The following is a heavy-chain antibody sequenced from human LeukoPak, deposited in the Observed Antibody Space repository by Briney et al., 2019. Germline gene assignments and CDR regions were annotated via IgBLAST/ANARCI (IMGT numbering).Heavy chain of an antibody. CDR3: ARGGLGSGSYTFFDY. CDR2: INPNGGGT. J-gene: IGHJ4*02. V-gene: IGHV1-46*01. D-gene: IGHD1-26*01. Sequence: ASVKLSCKASGYTFTSYYMHWVRQAPGQGLEWMGIINPNGGGTNYAQKFQGRVTMTRDASTSTVYMELSSLRSEDTAVYYCARGGLGSGSYTFFDYWGQGALVTVSS. CDR1: GYTFTSYY.